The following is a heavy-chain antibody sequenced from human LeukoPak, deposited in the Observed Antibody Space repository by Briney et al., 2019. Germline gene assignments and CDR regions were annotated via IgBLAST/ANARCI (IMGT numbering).Heavy chain of an antibody. CDR3: ARVLSRSEYSGSYSAFDI. CDR1: GGSISSYY. J-gene: IGHJ3*02. V-gene: IGHV4-59*08. Sequence: KPSETLSLTCTVSGGSISSYYWSWIRQPPGKGLEWIGYIYYSGSTDYNPSLKSRVTISVDTSKNQFSLKLSSVTAADTAVYYCARVLSRSEYSGSYSAFDIWGQGTMVTVSS. CDR2: IYYSGST. D-gene: IGHD1-26*01.